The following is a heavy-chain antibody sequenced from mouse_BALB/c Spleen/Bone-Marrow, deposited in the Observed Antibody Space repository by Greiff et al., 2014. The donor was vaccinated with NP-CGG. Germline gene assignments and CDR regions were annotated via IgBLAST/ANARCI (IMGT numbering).Heavy chain of an antibody. CDR2: IYPGGGYT. Sequence: VQLQQSGAELVRPGTSVKISCKASGYTFTNDWLGWVKQRPGHGLEWIGDIYPGGGYTKYNEKFKGKATLTADTSSSTAYMQLSSLTSEDSAVYFCARYWDGYFFDYWGQGTTLTVSS. V-gene: IGHV1-63*02. CDR3: ARYWDGYFFDY. J-gene: IGHJ2*01. D-gene: IGHD4-1*01. CDR1: GYTFTNDW.